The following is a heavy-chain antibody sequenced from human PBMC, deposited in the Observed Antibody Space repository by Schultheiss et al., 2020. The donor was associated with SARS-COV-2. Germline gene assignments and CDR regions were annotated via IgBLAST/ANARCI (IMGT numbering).Heavy chain of an antibody. CDR1: GGSISSYY. CDR2: IYTSGST. D-gene: IGHD2-15*01. J-gene: IGHJ4*02. CDR3: ARAFCSGGSCYDY. V-gene: IGHV4-4*07. Sequence: GSLRLSCTVSGGSISSYYWSWIRQPAGKGLEWIGRIYTSGSTNYNPSLKSRVTMSVDTSKNQFSLKLSSVTAADTAVYYCARAFCSGGSCYDYWGQGTLVTVSS.